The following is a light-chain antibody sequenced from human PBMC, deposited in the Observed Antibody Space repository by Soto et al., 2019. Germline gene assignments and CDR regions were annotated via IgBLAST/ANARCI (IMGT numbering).Light chain of an antibody. J-gene: IGKJ3*01. Sequence: DIQMTQSPSSLSASVGDRVTITCQASQNINNYLNWYQQKPGRAPKLLIYDASNLEAGVPSRFRGSGSGTDFTLTIDSLQPEDFATYYCQQSYNSPFNFGPGTKVDIK. CDR2: DAS. CDR3: QQSYNSPFN. V-gene: IGKV1-33*01. CDR1: QNINNY.